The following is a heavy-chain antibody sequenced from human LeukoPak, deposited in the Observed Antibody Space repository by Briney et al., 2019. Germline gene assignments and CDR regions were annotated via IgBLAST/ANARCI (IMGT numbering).Heavy chain of an antibody. V-gene: IGHV1-46*01. Sequence: GASVKVSCKASGYTFTSYYMHWVRQAPGQGLEWMGLINPSGGSTTYAQKFQGRVTVTRDTSTSTVYMELSSLRSEDTAVYYCARALGYYDSSGYFDYWGQGTLVTVSS. CDR2: INPSGGST. CDR1: GYTFTSYY. CDR3: ARALGYYDSSGYFDY. D-gene: IGHD3-22*01. J-gene: IGHJ4*02.